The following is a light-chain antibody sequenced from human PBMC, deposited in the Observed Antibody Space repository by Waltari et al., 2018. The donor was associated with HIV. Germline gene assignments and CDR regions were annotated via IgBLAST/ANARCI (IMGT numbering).Light chain of an antibody. Sequence: QSVLTQPPPVSGAPGQRVTISCTGSSSNIGAGYDVHWYQQLPGTAPKLLIYGNANRPSGVPDRFSGSKSGTSASLAITGLQAEDEADYYCQSYDRSLSGWVFGGGTKLTVL. CDR2: GNA. J-gene: IGLJ2*01. V-gene: IGLV1-40*01. CDR3: QSYDRSLSGWV. CDR1: SSNIGAGYD.